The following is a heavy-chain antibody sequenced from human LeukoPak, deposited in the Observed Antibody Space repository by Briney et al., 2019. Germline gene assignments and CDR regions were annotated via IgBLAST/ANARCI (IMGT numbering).Heavy chain of an antibody. J-gene: IGHJ4*02. D-gene: IGHD4-23*01. CDR1: GFTLNGYW. V-gene: IGHV3-74*01. Sequence: PGGSLGLSCAAPGFTLNGYWMHWVRQAPGKGLVWVSRINSDGSTTSYADSVEGRFTISRDKSKNTLYLQMNSLRAEDTAVYYCASGYSLEIDYWGEGTLVTVSS. CDR3: ASGYSLEIDY. CDR2: INSDGSTT.